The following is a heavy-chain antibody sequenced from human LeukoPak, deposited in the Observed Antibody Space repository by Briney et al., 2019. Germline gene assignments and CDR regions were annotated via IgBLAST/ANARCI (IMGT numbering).Heavy chain of an antibody. Sequence: GGSLRLSCAASGFTFSSYAMHWVRQAPGKGLEWVAVISYDGSNKYYADSVKGRFTISRDNSKNTLYLQMNSLRAEDTAVYYCARSGGDYYYYYYMDAWGKGTTVTVSS. J-gene: IGHJ6*03. CDR2: ISYDGSNK. CDR1: GFTFSSYA. CDR3: ARSGGDYYYYYYMDA. D-gene: IGHD4-17*01. V-gene: IGHV3-30*01.